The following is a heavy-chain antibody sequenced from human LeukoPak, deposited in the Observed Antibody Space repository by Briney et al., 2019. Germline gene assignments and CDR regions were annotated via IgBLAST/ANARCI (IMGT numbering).Heavy chain of an antibody. V-gene: IGHV1-2*06. D-gene: IGHD3-10*01. J-gene: IGHJ4*02. Sequence: ASVKVSCKASGYTFTCYYMHWVRQAPGKGLEWMGRINPNSGGTNYARKFQGRDTMTRDTSISTAYMELSRLRSDDTAVYYCARARGTSGSYFREDFDYWGQGTLVTVSS. CDR1: GYTFTCYY. CDR3: ARARGTSGSYFREDFDY. CDR2: INPNSGGT.